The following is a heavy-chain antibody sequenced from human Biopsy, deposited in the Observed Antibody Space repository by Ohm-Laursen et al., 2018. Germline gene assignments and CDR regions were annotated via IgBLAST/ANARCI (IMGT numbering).Heavy chain of an antibody. V-gene: IGHV3-48*03. CDR2: IHYTGSPI. CDR3: ARRIPLYGMDV. Sequence: GSLRLSCAASGFTFTSYEMKWVRQASGKGLEWVANIHYTGSPIYYADSVRGRFTISRDNGEYSLFLQMNSLRVDDTAVYYCARRIPLYGMDVWGQGTTVTVSS. D-gene: IGHD2-2*02. CDR1: GFTFTSYE. J-gene: IGHJ6*02.